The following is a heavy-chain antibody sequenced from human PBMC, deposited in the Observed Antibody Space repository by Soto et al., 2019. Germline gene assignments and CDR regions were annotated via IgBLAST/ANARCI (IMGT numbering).Heavy chain of an antibody. Sequence: GGSLRLSCAASGFTFSSYGMHWVRQAPGKGLELVAVISYDGSNKYYADSVKGRFTISRDNSKNTLYLQMNSLRAEDTAVYYCAKWVYYYYGMDVWGQGTTVTVSS. CDR3: AKWVYYYYGMDV. CDR1: GFTFSSYG. V-gene: IGHV3-30*18. J-gene: IGHJ6*02. CDR2: ISYDGSNK.